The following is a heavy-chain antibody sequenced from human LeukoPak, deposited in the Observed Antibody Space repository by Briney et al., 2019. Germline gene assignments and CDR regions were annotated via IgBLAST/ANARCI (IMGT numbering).Heavy chain of an antibody. CDR1: GGPFSGYY. CDR3: ARGGYYYDSSGYSYYY. Sequence: PSETLSLTCAVYGGPFSGYYWSWIRQPPGKGLERIGEINHSGSTNYNPSLKSRVTISVDTSKNQFSLKLSSVTAADTAVYYCARGGYYYDSSGYSYYYWGQGTLVTVSS. V-gene: IGHV4-34*01. D-gene: IGHD3-22*01. J-gene: IGHJ4*02. CDR2: INHSGST.